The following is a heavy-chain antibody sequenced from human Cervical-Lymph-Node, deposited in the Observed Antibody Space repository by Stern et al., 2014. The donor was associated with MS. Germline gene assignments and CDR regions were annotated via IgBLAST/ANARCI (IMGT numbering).Heavy chain of an antibody. CDR1: GYSFTSYY. CDR3: AREVAGHRLGMMDV. D-gene: IGHD6-19*01. Sequence: QLVQSGAEVKKPGASVKVSCKASGYSFTSYYMHWVRQAPGQGLEWVGLINPSGGSTSLAQKFQGRVTMTRDTSTSTVYMELSSMRSEDTALYYCAREVAGHRLGMMDVWGQGTTVTVSS. J-gene: IGHJ6*02. V-gene: IGHV1-46*01. CDR2: INPSGGST.